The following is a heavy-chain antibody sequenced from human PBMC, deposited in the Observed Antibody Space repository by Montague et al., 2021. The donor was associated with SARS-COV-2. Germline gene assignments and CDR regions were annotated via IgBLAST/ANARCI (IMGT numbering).Heavy chain of an antibody. V-gene: IGHV4-59*01. CDR1: GGSISSYY. D-gene: IGHD3-22*01. CDR2: IYYSGRT. J-gene: IGHJ4*02. Sequence: SETLSLTCTVSGGSISSYYWNWIRQPPGKGLEWIGYIYYSGRTSYNPSLKSRVAISVDTSKNQFSLKLSSVTAADTAVYYCVRGGGSGYRYYFDYWGQGSLVTVSS. CDR3: VRGGGSGYRYYFDY.